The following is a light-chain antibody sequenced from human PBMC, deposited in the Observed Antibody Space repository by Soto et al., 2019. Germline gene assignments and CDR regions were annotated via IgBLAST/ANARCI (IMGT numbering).Light chain of an antibody. V-gene: IGKV3-20*01. Sequence: EIVLTQSPATLSVSPGERATLCCRARQSISSTYLAWYQKKPGQAPRLLLYGAFNRATGIPDRFSGSGSGTDFTLNISRLEPEDCAFYYCQQYGSSSFAFGPGTKVEIK. CDR2: GAF. CDR3: QQYGSSSFA. CDR1: QSISSTY. J-gene: IGKJ3*01.